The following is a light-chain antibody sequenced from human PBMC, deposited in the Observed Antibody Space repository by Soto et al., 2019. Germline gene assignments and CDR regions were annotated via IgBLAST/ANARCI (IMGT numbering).Light chain of an antibody. CDR1: QSVSSY. V-gene: IGKV3-11*01. CDR2: DAS. Sequence: EIVLTQSPATLSLSPGERATLSCRASQSVSSYLAWYQQKPGQAPRLLIYDASNRATGIPARFSGSGSGTDFTLTISSLEPEDFPVYYCQQRSNWHTFGQGTKLEIK. J-gene: IGKJ2*01. CDR3: QQRSNWHT.